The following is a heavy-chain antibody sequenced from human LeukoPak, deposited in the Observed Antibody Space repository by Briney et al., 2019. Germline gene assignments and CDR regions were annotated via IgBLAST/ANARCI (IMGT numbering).Heavy chain of an antibody. Sequence: SETLSLTCAVYGGSFSGYYWSWLRQPPGKGLEWIGEINHSGSTNYNPSLKSRVNISVDTSKNQFSLKLSSVTAADTAVYYCARGPDYYGSGSYYKRKGYFDYWGQGTLVTVSS. CDR2: INHSGST. CDR3: ARGPDYYGSGSYYKRKGYFDY. CDR1: GGSFSGYY. V-gene: IGHV4-34*01. D-gene: IGHD3-10*01. J-gene: IGHJ4*02.